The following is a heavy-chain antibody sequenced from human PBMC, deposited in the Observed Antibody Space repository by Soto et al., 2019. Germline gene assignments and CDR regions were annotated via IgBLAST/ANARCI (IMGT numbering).Heavy chain of an antibody. CDR1: GFPFSSXS. J-gene: IGHJ4*02. V-gene: IGHV3-74*01. CDR2: IKTDGSEM. Sequence: LXLXCVASGFPFSSXSMHWVSLIPGRGLVWVSRIKTDGSEMSYVYSVKGRFTISRDNASNNIYLQMNSLRVEDTAVYYCARDGEGFWGQGTLGTVSS. D-gene: IGHD2-21*01. CDR3: ARDGEGF.